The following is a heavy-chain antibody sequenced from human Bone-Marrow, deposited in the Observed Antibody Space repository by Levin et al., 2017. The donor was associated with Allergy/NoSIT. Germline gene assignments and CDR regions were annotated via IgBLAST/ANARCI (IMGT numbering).Heavy chain of an antibody. CDR2: IKKDGSEK. V-gene: IGHV3-7*01. CDR1: GFTFSQFW. Sequence: GESLKISCKGSGFTFSQFWMIWVRQAPGKGLEWVASIKKDGSEKYYVASVKGRITISRDNAENSLYLQINSLRAEDTAVYYCATLWHYAMDVWGQGTTVTVSS. CDR3: ATLWHYAMDV. J-gene: IGHJ6*02. D-gene: IGHD5-18*01.